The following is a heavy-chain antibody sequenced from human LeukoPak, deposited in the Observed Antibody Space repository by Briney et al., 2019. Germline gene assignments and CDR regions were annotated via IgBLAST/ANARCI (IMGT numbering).Heavy chain of an antibody. J-gene: IGHJ4*02. CDR3: VRPHSSGWSGADH. V-gene: IGHV4-39*01. D-gene: IGHD6-19*01. CDR2: IYYSGST. CDR1: GGSISSSSYY. Sequence: SETLSLTCTVSGGSISSSSYYWGWIRQPPGKGLEWIGSIYYSGSTYYNPSLKSRVTISVDTSKNQFSLKLSSVTAADTAVYYCVRPHSSGWSGADHWGQGTLVTVSP.